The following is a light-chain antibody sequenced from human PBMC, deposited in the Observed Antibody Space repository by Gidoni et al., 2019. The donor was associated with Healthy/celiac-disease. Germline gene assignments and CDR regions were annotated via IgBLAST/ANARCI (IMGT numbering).Light chain of an antibody. J-gene: IGLJ2*01. CDR1: SSNIGAGYD. CDR3: QSYDSSLSGSRV. V-gene: IGLV1-40*01. CDR2: GNS. Sequence: QSVLTQPPSVSGAPGQRVTIPCTGSSSNIGAGYDVHWYQQLPGTAPKLLIYGNSNRPSGVPDRFSGSKSGTSASLAITGLQAEDEADYYCQSYDSSLSGSRVFGGGTKLXVX.